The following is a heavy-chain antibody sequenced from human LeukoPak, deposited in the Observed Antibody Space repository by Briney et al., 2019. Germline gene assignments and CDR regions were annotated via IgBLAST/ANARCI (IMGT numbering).Heavy chain of an antibody. CDR3: ARDYGYYYGSGSYYIPD. J-gene: IGHJ4*02. V-gene: IGHV3-30-3*01. CDR2: ISYDGSNK. CDR1: GFTFSSYS. D-gene: IGHD3-10*01. Sequence: GGSLRLSCAASGFTFSSYSMHWVRQAPGKGLEWVAVISYDGSNKYYADSVKGRVTISRDNSKNTLYLQMNSLRAEDTAVYYCARDYGYYYGSGSYYIPDWGQGTLVTVSS.